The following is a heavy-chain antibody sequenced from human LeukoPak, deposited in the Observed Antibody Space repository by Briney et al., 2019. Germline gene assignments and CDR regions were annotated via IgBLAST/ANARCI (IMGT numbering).Heavy chain of an antibody. D-gene: IGHD1-26*01. Sequence: PSETLSLTCTVSGGSISNYYWSWIRQPPGKGLEWIGNIYYTGSTSYSPSLKSRVTISVDTSRNQFSLKLTSVTAADTAVYFCARGQGGNYYLNYFDYWGQGALVTVSP. CDR3: ARGQGGNYYLNYFDY. V-gene: IGHV4-59*01. J-gene: IGHJ4*02. CDR2: IYYTGST. CDR1: GGSISNYY.